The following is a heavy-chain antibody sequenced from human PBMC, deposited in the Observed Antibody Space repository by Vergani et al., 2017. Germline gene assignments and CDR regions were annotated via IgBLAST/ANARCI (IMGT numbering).Heavy chain of an antibody. D-gene: IGHD2-2*01. Sequence: VQLVESGGGVVQPGGSLTLSCVAYGLVFSDYTMSWVRQAPGRGLEWVSIISGSATGGVTYVADSVKGRFTISRDNSKNTLYLQMNSLRAEDTAVYYCARDRVVVVPPYYYYYMDVWGKGTTVTVSS. V-gene: IGHV3-23*04. CDR1: GLVFSDYT. J-gene: IGHJ6*03. CDR3: ARDRVVVVPPYYYYYMDV. CDR2: ISGSATGGVT.